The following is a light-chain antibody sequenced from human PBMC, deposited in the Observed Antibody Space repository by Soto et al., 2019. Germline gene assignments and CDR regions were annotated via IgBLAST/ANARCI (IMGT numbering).Light chain of an antibody. J-gene: IGKJ2*01. Sequence: EVLLTQSPATLSLSPGERATLSCSANQTVSSYFAWYQQKPGQAPRLLIYDASQRATGIPARFSGSGSGTDFTLTISSLEPEDFAVYYCQLRSDWPPSMYTFGQGTKLEVK. CDR2: DAS. CDR1: QTVSSY. CDR3: QLRSDWPPSMYT. V-gene: IGKV3-11*01.